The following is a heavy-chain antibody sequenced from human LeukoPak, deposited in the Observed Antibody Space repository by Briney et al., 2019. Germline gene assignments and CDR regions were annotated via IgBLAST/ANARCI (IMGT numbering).Heavy chain of an antibody. V-gene: IGHV5-10-1*01. CDR1: GYSFTSYW. Sequence: GESLKISCKGSGYSFTSYWISWVRQMPGKGLEWMGRIDPSDSYTNYSPSFQGHVTIPADKSISTAYLQWSSLKASDTAMYYCAGGYYDILTGWEGAFDIWGQGTMVTVSS. CDR3: AGGYYDILTGWEGAFDI. D-gene: IGHD3-9*01. J-gene: IGHJ3*02. CDR2: IDPSDSYT.